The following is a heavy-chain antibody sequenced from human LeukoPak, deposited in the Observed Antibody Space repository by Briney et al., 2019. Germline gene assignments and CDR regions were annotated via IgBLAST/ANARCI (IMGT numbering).Heavy chain of an antibody. CDR1: GGSISSSSYY. Sequence: SETLSLTCTVSGGSISSSSYYWGWIRQPPGKGLEWIGSIYYSGSTYYNPSLKSRVTISVDTSKNQFSPKLSSVTAADTAVYYCARALSYYYYMDVWGKGTTVTVSS. CDR3: ARALSYYYYMDV. CDR2: IYYSGST. J-gene: IGHJ6*03. V-gene: IGHV4-39*01.